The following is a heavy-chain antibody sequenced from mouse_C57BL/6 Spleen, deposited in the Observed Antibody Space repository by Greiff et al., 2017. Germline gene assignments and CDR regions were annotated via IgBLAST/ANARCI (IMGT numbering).Heavy chain of an antibody. V-gene: IGHV3-6*01. CDR2: ISYDGSN. CDR1: GYSITSGYY. D-gene: IGHD2-1*01. J-gene: IGHJ3*01. CDR3: ATYGNYAWFAY. Sequence: EVQRVESGPGLVKPSQSLSLTCSVTGYSITSGYYWNWIRQFPGNKLEWMGYISYDGSNNYNPSLKNRISITRDTSKNQFFLKLNSVTTEDTATYYCATYGNYAWFAYWGQGTLVTVSA.